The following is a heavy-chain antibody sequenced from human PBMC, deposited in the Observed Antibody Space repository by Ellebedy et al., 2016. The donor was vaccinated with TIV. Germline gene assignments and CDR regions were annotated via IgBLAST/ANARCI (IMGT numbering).Heavy chain of an antibody. CDR3: ARAPRGGTDY. CDR1: GFSLSSFW. CDR2: INHAGSET. Sequence: GESLKISCAASGFSLSSFWMSWVRQAPGKGLESVANINHAGSETYYVDSVKGRFTIFGDNAKNSLYLQMDSLRAEDTAVYFCARAPRGGTDYWGQGTLVTVSS. D-gene: IGHD3-10*01. V-gene: IGHV3-7*03. J-gene: IGHJ4*02.